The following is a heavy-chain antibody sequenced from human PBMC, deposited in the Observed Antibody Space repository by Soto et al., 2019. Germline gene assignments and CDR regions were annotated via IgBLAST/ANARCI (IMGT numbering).Heavy chain of an antibody. CDR3: ARRGGSSSGYYYYAMDV. Sequence: QVQLQESGPGLVKPSQTLSLTCSVSSDSMNSGGYYWSWIRQHPGKGLEWIGYIYSNGDTYYNPSLNSRVTISVDTSKNQFSLNLTSVTAADTAVYYCARRGGSSSGYYYYAMDVWGQGTTVTVSS. J-gene: IGHJ6*02. D-gene: IGHD6-6*01. V-gene: IGHV4-31*03. CDR1: SDSMNSGGYY. CDR2: IYSNGDT.